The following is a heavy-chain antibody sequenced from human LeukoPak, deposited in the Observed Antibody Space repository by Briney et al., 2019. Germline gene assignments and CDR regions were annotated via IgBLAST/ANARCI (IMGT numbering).Heavy chain of an antibody. Sequence: GGSLRLSRAASGFTFSDYYMTWVRQAPGKGLEWLGMIRTKAHGGTTEYAASVKGRFTFSRDDSKSIAYLQMNSLKTEDTAVYYCTRGDWNDDNWGQGTLVTVSS. CDR1: GFTFSDYY. CDR3: TRGDWNDDN. D-gene: IGHD1-1*01. V-gene: IGHV3-71*01. J-gene: IGHJ4*02. CDR2: IRTKAHGGTT.